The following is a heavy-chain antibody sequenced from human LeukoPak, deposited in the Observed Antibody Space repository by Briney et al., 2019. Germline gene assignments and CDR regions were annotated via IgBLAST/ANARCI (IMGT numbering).Heavy chain of an antibody. CDR2: IFYSGST. J-gene: IGHJ4*02. CDR3: ARLRWSYYFDI. V-gene: IGHV4-34*12. Sequence: SETLSLTCAVYGGSFSGYYWSWIRQPPGKGLEWIGYIFYSGSTNYNPSLESRVTISVDTSKNQFSLKLSSVTAADTALYYCARLRWSYYFDIWGQGTLVTVSS. CDR1: GGSFSGYY. D-gene: IGHD5-24*01.